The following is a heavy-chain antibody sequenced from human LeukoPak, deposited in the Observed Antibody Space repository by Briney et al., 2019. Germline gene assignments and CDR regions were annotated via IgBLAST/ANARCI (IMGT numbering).Heavy chain of an antibody. Sequence: SDTLSLTCAVSGTSFSSYYWSWIHQPPGKGLEWIGEVNHSGYTNDNPSLKSRVTISVDTSKNQFSLRLRSVTAADTGVYFCARMTTGHDFWGQGTLVTVSS. V-gene: IGHV4-34*01. CDR2: VNHSGYT. CDR3: ARMTTGHDF. J-gene: IGHJ4*02. D-gene: IGHD4-17*01. CDR1: GTSFSSYY.